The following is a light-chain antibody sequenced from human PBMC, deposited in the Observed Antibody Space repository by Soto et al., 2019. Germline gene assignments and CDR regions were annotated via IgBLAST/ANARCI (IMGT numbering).Light chain of an antibody. Sequence: EIVLTQSPATLSLSPGEGATLSCRARQIITSYLAWYQQKPGQAPRLLIYDVSNRATGIPARFSGSGSGTDFTLTISSLEPEDFAVYYCQQRSNWPQITFGQGTRLEIK. CDR3: QQRSNWPQIT. J-gene: IGKJ5*01. CDR2: DVS. CDR1: QIITSY. V-gene: IGKV3-11*01.